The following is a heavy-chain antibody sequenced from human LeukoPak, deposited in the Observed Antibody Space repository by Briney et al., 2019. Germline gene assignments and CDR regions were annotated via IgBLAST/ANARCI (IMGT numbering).Heavy chain of an antibody. D-gene: IGHD2-2*01. V-gene: IGHV1-2*02. CDR1: RYTFTSYY. CDR3: ARDRMGDCATTSCYLAY. CDR2: INPNSGGT. J-gene: IGHJ4*02. Sequence: SVTASCKASRYTFTSYYMHWVRQAPGQGLEWMGWINPNSGGTNYAQKFQGRVTMTRDTSINTVYMDLSSVRSDDTAVYYCARDRMGDCATTSCYLAYWGQGTQVTVSS.